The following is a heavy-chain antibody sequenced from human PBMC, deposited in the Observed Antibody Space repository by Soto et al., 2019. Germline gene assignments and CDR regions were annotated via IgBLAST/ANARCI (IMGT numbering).Heavy chain of an antibody. CDR2: ISAYNGNT. CDR1: GYTFTSYG. J-gene: IGHJ4*02. V-gene: IGHV1-18*01. Sequence: ASVKVSCKASGYTFTSYGISWVRQAPGQGLEWMGWISAYNGNTNYAQKLQGRVTMTTDTSTSTAYMELRSLRSDDTAIYYCAKKANSGPGSQYFDNWGQGTLVTVSS. CDR3: AKKANSGPGSQYFDN. D-gene: IGHD3-10*01.